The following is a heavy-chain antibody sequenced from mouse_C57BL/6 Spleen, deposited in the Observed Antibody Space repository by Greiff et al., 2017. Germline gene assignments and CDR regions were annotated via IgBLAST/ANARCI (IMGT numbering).Heavy chain of an antibody. Sequence: DVQLQESGGDLVKPGGSLKLSCAASGFTFSSYGMSWVRQTPDKRLEWVATISSGGSYTYYPDSVKGRFTISRDNAKNTLYLQMSSLKSEDTAMYYCASAYYGSSYGFAYWGQGTLVTVSA. V-gene: IGHV5-6*01. CDR3: ASAYYGSSYGFAY. D-gene: IGHD1-1*01. J-gene: IGHJ3*01. CDR1: GFTFSSYG. CDR2: ISSGGSYT.